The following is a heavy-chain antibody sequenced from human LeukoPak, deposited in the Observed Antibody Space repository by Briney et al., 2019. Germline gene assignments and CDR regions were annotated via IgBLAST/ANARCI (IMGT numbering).Heavy chain of an antibody. CDR1: GGSIRSYY. CDR3: ARQPVGSRHWFDP. Sequence: ETLSLTCTVSGGSIRSYYWSWIRQPPGKGLEWIGHIYYNESRHFYPSLKSRLTISVDTSKNQFSLRLSSVTAADTAMYYCARQPVGSRHWFDPWGQGTLVTVSS. V-gene: IGHV4-59*08. J-gene: IGHJ5*02. D-gene: IGHD6-13*01. CDR2: IYYNESR.